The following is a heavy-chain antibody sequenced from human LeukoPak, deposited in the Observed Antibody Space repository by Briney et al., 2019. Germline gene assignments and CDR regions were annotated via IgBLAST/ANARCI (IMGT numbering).Heavy chain of an antibody. CDR1: GFTFSNAW. V-gene: IGHV3-49*04. D-gene: IGHD3-22*01. CDR3: TRTNTMIVALFDP. J-gene: IGHJ5*02. Sequence: GSLRLSCAASGFTFSNAWMSWVRQAPGKGLEWVGFIRSKAYGGTTEYAASVKGRFTISRDDSKSIAYLQMNSLKTEDTAVYYCTRTNTMIVALFDPWGQGTLVTVSS. CDR2: IRSKAYGGTT.